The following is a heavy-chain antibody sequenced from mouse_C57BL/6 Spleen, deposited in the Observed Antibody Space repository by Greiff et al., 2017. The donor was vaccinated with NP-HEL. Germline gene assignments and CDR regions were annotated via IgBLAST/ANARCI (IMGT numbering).Heavy chain of an antibody. V-gene: IGHV1-64*01. Sequence: QVQLQQPGAELVKPGASVKLSCKASGYTFTSYWMHWVKQRPGQGLEWIGMIHPNSGSTNYNEKFKSKATLTVDKSSSTAYMQLSSLTSEDSAVYYCARSRWLLGYYYAMDYWGQGTSVTVSS. D-gene: IGHD2-3*01. CDR1: GYTFTSYW. J-gene: IGHJ4*01. CDR2: IHPNSGST. CDR3: ARSRWLLGYYYAMDY.